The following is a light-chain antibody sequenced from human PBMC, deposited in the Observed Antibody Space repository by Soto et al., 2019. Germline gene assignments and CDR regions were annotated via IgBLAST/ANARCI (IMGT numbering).Light chain of an antibody. J-gene: IGKJ5*01. Sequence: TVMTRSPPSLPVTPGEPASISCRSSQSLLHSNGYNYLDWYLQKPGQSPQLLIYLGSNRASGVPDRFSGSGSGPDLTLKISRVEAEDVGVYYCMQALQTPITFGQGTRLEIK. CDR1: QSLLHSNGYNY. V-gene: IGKV2-28*01. CDR3: MQALQTPIT. CDR2: LGS.